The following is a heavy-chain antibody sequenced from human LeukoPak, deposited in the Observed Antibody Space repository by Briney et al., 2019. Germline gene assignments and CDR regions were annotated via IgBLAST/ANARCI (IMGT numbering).Heavy chain of an antibody. CDR1: GYTFSNYG. Sequence: ASVKVSCKASGYTFSNYGISWVRQAPGQGLEWMGWISGDNGNTNYPQKLQGRVTMTTDTSTSTAYMELRSLRSDDTAVYYCARIPYCSGGSCYFRPNSWFDPWGQGTLVTVSS. D-gene: IGHD2-15*01. CDR2: ISGDNGNT. J-gene: IGHJ5*02. CDR3: ARIPYCSGGSCYFRPNSWFDP. V-gene: IGHV1-18*01.